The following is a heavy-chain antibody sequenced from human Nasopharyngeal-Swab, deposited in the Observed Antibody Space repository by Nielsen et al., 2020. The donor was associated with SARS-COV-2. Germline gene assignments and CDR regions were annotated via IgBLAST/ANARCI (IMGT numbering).Heavy chain of an antibody. CDR1: GFTFSDYY. V-gene: IGHV3-11*04. J-gene: IGHJ6*02. CDR3: ARDLNCSGGSCYYYGMDV. Sequence: SLKISCAVSGFTFSDYYMSWIRQAPGKALEWVSYISSSGSTIYYADSVKGRFTISRDNAKNSLYLQMNSLRAEDTAVYYCARDLNCSGGSCYYYGMDVWGQGTTVTVSS. CDR2: ISSSGSTI. D-gene: IGHD2-15*01.